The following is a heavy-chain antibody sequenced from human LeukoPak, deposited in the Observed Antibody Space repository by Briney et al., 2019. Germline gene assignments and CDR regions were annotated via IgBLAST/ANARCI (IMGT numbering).Heavy chain of an antibody. V-gene: IGHV3-48*03. D-gene: IGHD6-19*01. CDR3: AREGRIAVAGGSNWFDP. Sequence: GGSLRLSCAASGFTFSSYEMNWVRQAPGKGLEWVSYISSSGSTIYYADSVKGRFTISRDKSKNTLYLQMNSLRAEDTAVYYCAREGRIAVAGGSNWFDPWGQGTLVTVSS. CDR2: ISSSGSTI. J-gene: IGHJ5*02. CDR1: GFTFSSYE.